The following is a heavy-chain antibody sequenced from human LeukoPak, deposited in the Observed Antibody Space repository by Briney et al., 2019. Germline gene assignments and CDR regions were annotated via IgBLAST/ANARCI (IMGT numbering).Heavy chain of an antibody. V-gene: IGHV3-64*01. J-gene: IGHJ4*02. CDR3: ARDSSSHISPLFDY. D-gene: IGHD6-13*01. CDR1: GFTFSSYA. Sequence: RSGGSLRLSCAASGFTFSSYAMHWVRQAPGKGLEYVSAISSNGGSTYYSNSVTGRFTISRDNSKNTLYLQMGSLRAEDMAVYYCARDSSSHISPLFDYWGQGTLVTVSS. CDR2: ISSNGGST.